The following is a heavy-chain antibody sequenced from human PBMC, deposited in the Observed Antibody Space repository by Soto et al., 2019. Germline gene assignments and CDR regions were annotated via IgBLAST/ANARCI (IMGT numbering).Heavy chain of an antibody. CDR3: ARAYDFWSGYYIA. J-gene: IGHJ5*02. Sequence: EVQLVESGGGLVQRGESLRLSCAASGITIRTNHMNWVRQAPGRGLEWVSVIYDGGSTHYADSVKGRVNNSRDISKNTVYLQMNSLRPEDTAVYYCARAYDFWSGYYIAWGQGTLVTVSS. D-gene: IGHD3-3*01. V-gene: IGHV3-66*01. CDR1: GITIRTNH. CDR2: IYDGGST.